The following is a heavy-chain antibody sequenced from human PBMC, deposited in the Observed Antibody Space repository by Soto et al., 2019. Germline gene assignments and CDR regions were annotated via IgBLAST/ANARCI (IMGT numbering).Heavy chain of an antibody. V-gene: IGHV3-23*01. D-gene: IGHD3-10*01. CDR1: GFSFRNYA. CDR2: LTGSSSNI. CDR3: ANGRATYGLLTHDY. J-gene: IGHJ4*02. Sequence: ESLRLSSAASGFSFRNYAMSWVRQAPGKGLEWISTLTGSSSNIYYADSVKGRFAISRDNSRNTLYLQMNSLTAEDTAVYYCANGRATYGLLTHDYWGQGTLVTVSS.